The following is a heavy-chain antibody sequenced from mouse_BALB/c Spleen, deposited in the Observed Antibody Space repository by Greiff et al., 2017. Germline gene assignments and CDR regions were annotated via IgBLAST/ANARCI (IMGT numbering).Heavy chain of an antibody. Sequence: QVQLQQSGAELARPGASVKLSCKASGYTFTSYWMQWVKQRPGQGLEWIGAIYPGDGDTRYTQKFKGKATLTADKSSSTAYMQLSSLASEDSAVYYCARGGYYGSSYDYWGQGTTLTVSS. CDR1: GYTFTSYW. D-gene: IGHD1-1*01. V-gene: IGHV1-87*01. CDR3: ARGGYYGSSYDY. J-gene: IGHJ2*01. CDR2: IYPGDGDT.